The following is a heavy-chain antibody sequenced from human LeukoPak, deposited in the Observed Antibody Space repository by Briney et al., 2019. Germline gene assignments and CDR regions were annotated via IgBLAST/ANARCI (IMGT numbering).Heavy chain of an antibody. Sequence: TGGSLRLSCAASGFTLDDYAMHWVRQAPGKGLVWVSGISWNSGSIVYADSVKGRFTISRDNAKNSLYLQMNSLRAEDTAVYYCAKDQGPSGSYYRVFYGVSANDAFDIWGQGTMVTVSS. V-gene: IGHV3-9*01. D-gene: IGHD1-26*01. CDR1: GFTLDDYA. CDR2: ISWNSGSI. CDR3: AKDQGPSGSYYRVFYGVSANDAFDI. J-gene: IGHJ3*02.